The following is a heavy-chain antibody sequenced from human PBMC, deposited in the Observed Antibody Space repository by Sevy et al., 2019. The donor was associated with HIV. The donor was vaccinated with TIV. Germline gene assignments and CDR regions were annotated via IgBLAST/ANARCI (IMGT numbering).Heavy chain of an antibody. CDR1: GFTLSSYS. V-gene: IGHV3-48*02. CDR2: ISSRSSSI. J-gene: IGHJ4*02. Sequence: GGSLRLSCAVSGFTLSSYSMNWVHQAPGKGLEWVSYISSRSSSIYYADSVKGRFTISRDNAKNSLYLQMNSLRDEDTAVYYCARAENYYGGRNFDSWGQGTLVTVSS. CDR3: ARAENYYGGRNFDS. D-gene: IGHD1-26*01.